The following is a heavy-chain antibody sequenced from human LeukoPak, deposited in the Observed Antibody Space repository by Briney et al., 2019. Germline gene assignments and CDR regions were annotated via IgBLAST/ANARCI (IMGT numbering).Heavy chain of an antibody. Sequence: GGSLRLSCAASGFTFSSYSMNWVRQAPGKGLEWVSSISSSSYIYYADSVKGRLTISRDNSKNTLYLQMTSLRAEDTAVYYCALGATGAFDIWGQGTMVTVSS. J-gene: IGHJ3*02. CDR2: ISSSSYI. V-gene: IGHV3-21*04. D-gene: IGHD1-26*01. CDR1: GFTFSSYS. CDR3: ALGATGAFDI.